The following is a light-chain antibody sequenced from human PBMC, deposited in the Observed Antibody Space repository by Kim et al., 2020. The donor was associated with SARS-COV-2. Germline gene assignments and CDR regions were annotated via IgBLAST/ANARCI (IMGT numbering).Light chain of an antibody. Sequence: QSALSQPASVSGSPGQSITVSCSGTSSDVGGYNYVCWYQQHPGEAAKLIIYDVTKRRSGVSDRFSGSKSGNTASLTISGLQADDEADYYCSSYSTDNTWVFGGGTKVTVL. J-gene: IGLJ3*02. V-gene: IGLV2-14*03. CDR1: SSDVGGYNY. CDR2: DVT. CDR3: SSYSTDNTWV.